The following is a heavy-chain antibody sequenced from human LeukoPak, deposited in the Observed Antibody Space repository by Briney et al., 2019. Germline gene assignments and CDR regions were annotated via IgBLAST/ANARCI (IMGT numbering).Heavy chain of an antibody. D-gene: IGHD5-24*01. CDR3: ARNRDGYNSFDY. CDR2: IYYSGSS. J-gene: IGHJ4*02. V-gene: IGHV4-31*03. Sequence: TSKTLSLTCTVSGGSINNGGYYWSWIRQHPGKGLEWIGYIYYSGSSYYNPSLRSRVTISVDTSKNHFSLKLSSVTAADTAVYYCARNRDGYNSFDYWGQGTLVTVSS. CDR1: GGSINNGGYY.